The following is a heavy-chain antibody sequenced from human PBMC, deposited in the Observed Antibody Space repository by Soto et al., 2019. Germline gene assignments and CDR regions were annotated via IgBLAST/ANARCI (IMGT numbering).Heavy chain of an antibody. D-gene: IGHD3-3*01. CDR1: GFTFSSYW. J-gene: IGHJ3*02. Sequence: GGSLRLSCAASGFTFSSYWMHWVRQAPGKGLVWVSRINSDGSSTSYADSVKGRFTISRDNAKNTLYLQMNSLRAEDTAVYYCAREDFGVVKAFDIWGQGAMVTVSS. V-gene: IGHV3-74*01. CDR3: AREDFGVVKAFDI. CDR2: INSDGSST.